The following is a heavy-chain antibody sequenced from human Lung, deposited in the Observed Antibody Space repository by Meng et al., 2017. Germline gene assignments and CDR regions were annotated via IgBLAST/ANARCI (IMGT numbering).Heavy chain of an antibody. J-gene: IGHJ4*02. CDR2: ISSSSA. D-gene: IGHD2-15*01. V-gene: IGHV3-21*01. CDR3: ARGRVVVAATPSDY. CDR1: GFTFSSYR. Sequence: EVQLVESGGGLVKPGGSLRLSCAASGFTFSSYRMNWDRQAPGKGLEWVSSISSSSAYADSVKGRFTISRDNAKNSLYLQMNSLRAEDTAVYYCARGRVVVAATPSDYWGQGTLVTVSS.